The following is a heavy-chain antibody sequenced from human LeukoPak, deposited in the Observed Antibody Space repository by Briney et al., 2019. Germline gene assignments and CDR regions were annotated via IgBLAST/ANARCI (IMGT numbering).Heavy chain of an antibody. Sequence: SETLSLTCAVYGGSFSGYYWSWIRQPPGKGLEWIGEINHSGSTNYNPSLKSRVTISVDTSKNQFSLKLSSVTAADTAVYYCASTVVTAPYFDYWGQGTLVTVSS. V-gene: IGHV4-34*01. CDR3: ASTVVTAPYFDY. D-gene: IGHD4-23*01. J-gene: IGHJ4*02. CDR1: GGSFSGYY. CDR2: INHSGST.